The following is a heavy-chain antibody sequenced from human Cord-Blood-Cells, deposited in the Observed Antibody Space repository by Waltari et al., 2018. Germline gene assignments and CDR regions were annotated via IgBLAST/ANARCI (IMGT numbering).Heavy chain of an antibody. Sequence: QVQLQQWGAGLLKPSETLSLTCAAYGGAFSGYYWSWIRQPPGKGLEWIGEINHSGSTNYNPSLKSRVTISVDTSKNQCSLKLSSVTAADTAVYYCARGRKKGYCSSTSCYNYFDYWGQGTLVTVSS. CDR1: GGAFSGYY. CDR2: INHSGST. CDR3: ARGRKKGYCSSTSCYNYFDY. D-gene: IGHD2-2*02. V-gene: IGHV4-34*01. J-gene: IGHJ4*02.